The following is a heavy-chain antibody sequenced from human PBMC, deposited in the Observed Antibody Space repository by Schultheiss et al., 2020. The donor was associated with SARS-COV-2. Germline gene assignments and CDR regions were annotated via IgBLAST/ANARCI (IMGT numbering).Heavy chain of an antibody. CDR3: VRRATGWYFDL. V-gene: IGHV3-23*01. J-gene: IGHJ2*01. Sequence: GESLKISCAASGFTFSSYAMSWVRQAPGKGLEWVSVISGSGDSTYYADSVKGRFTISRDNSKNTLYLQMNSLRAEDTAVYYCVRRATGWYFDLWGRGTLVTVSS. D-gene: IGHD1-26*01. CDR2: ISGSGDST. CDR1: GFTFSSYA.